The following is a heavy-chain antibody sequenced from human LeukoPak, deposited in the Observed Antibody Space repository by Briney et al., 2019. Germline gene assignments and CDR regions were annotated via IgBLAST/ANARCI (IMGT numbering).Heavy chain of an antibody. J-gene: IGHJ4*02. Sequence: SETLSLTCTVSGGSISSYYWSWIRQPPGKGLEWIGYIYYSGSTNYNPSLKSRVTISVDTSKNQFSLKLSSVTAADTAVYYCARRRSGGYVSNVDFDYWGQGTLVTVSS. V-gene: IGHV4-59*01. CDR2: IYYSGST. CDR3: ARRRSGGYVSNVDFDY. CDR1: GGSISSYY. D-gene: IGHD5-12*01.